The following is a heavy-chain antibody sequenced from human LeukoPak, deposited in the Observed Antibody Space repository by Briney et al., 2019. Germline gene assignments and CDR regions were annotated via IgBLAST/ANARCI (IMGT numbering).Heavy chain of an antibody. V-gene: IGHV3-23*01. CDR1: GFTFSSYA. CDR2: ISGSGGST. J-gene: IGHJ4*02. D-gene: IGHD3-9*01. Sequence: GGSLRLSCAASGFTFSSYAMSWVRQAPGKGLEWVSAISGSGGSTYYADSVEGRFTISRDNSKNTLYLQMNSLRAEDTAVYYCAKDILTGTAGPLDYWGQGTLVTVSS. CDR3: AKDILTGTAGPLDY.